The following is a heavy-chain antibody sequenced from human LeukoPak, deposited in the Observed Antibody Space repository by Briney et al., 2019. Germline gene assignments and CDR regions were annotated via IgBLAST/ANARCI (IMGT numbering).Heavy chain of an antibody. J-gene: IGHJ4*02. CDR2: IFTGGTT. Sequence: GGSLRLSCAASGFTVSSTYMTWVPQAPGKGVEGGSVIFTGGTTYYADSVKGRLTISRNNSKNTLYLQMNSLRAEDTAMYYCASRRDYGINYWGQGTLVTVSS. CDR1: GFTVSSTY. V-gene: IGHV3-53*01. CDR3: ASRRDYGINY. D-gene: IGHD4-17*01.